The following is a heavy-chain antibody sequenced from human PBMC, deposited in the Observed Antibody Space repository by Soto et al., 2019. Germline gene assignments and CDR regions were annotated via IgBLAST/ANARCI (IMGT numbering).Heavy chain of an antibody. V-gene: IGHV3-23*01. CDR2: FRTGADDGTT. Sequence: PGGSLRLSCAASGFTFSSYSMSWVRQAPGKGLEWVSGFRTGADDGTTYYADPVTGRFTISRDISKNTLFLQMNSLRAEDTAIYYCAKKVNSGPGSQYFDYWGQGTLVTVSS. CDR1: GFTFSSYS. CDR3: AKKVNSGPGSQYFDY. D-gene: IGHD3-10*01. J-gene: IGHJ4*02.